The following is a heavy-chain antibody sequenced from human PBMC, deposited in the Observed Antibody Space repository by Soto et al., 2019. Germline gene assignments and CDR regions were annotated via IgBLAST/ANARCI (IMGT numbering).Heavy chain of an antibody. J-gene: IGHJ4*02. Sequence: GGSLRLSCAASGLTVSNNCMSWVRQAPGKGLEWVSLMYSGGGAYYVESVRARFIISRDNSKNTLYLQMNSLRVEDTAVYYCASPKYGDYVPNDYWGQGTLVTVSS. D-gene: IGHD4-17*01. CDR3: ASPKYGDYVPNDY. V-gene: IGHV3-66*01. CDR2: MYSGGGA. CDR1: GLTVSNNC.